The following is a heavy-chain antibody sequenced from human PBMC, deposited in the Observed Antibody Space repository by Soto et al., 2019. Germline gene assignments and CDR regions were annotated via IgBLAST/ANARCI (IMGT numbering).Heavy chain of an antibody. D-gene: IGHD2-15*01. V-gene: IGHV1-69*08. CDR2: IIPILGIA. CDR3: AREAEGDCRDPAPVCYYGMDV. CDR1: GGTFSSYT. J-gene: IGHJ6*02. Sequence: QVQLVQSGAEVKKPGSSVKVSCKASGGTFSSYTISWVRQAPGQGLEWMGRIIPILGIANYAQKFQGRVTITADKSTSTAYMELSSLRSEDTAVYYCAREAEGDCRDPAPVCYYGMDVWGQGTTVTVSS.